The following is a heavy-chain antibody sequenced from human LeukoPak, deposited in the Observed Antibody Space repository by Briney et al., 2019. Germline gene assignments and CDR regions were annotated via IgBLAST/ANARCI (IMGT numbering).Heavy chain of an antibody. D-gene: IGHD3-10*01. CDR1: GGSISSDSYY. V-gene: IGHV4-39*07. J-gene: IGHJ4*02. Sequence: RPSETLSLTCTVSGGSISSDSYYWGWIRQPPGKGLEWIGSFYYSGSSYYNPSLKSRVTISVDTSKNQFSLKLSSVTAADTAVYYCAREGLWFGELLDWGQGTLVTVSS. CDR3: AREGLWFGELLD. CDR2: FYYSGSS.